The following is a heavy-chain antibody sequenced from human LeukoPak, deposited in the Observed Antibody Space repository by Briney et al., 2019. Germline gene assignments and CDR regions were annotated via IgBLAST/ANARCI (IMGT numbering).Heavy chain of an antibody. Sequence: SETLSLTCTVSGGSISNYYWSWIRQPPGQGLEWVGYIHYSGSTNYNPSLKSRVSISVDMSTNQFSLKLTSVTAADTAVYYCARHSRTYYDFDYWGQGTLVTVSS. CDR2: IHYSGST. V-gene: IGHV4-59*08. D-gene: IGHD1-26*01. CDR3: ARHSRTYYDFDY. CDR1: GGSISNYY. J-gene: IGHJ4*02.